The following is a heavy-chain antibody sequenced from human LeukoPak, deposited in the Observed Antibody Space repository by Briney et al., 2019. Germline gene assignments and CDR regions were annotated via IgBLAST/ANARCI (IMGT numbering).Heavy chain of an antibody. Sequence: LPGGSLRLSCAASGFTFSIYAMHWVRQARGKGLEYVSAISSNGGSTYYANSVKGRFTISRDNSKNTLYLQMNSLGAEDTAVYYCARAYPYYYDRSGPWYWGQGTLVTVSS. CDR3: ARAYPYYYDRSGPWY. D-gene: IGHD3-22*01. CDR2: ISSNGGST. V-gene: IGHV3-64*01. J-gene: IGHJ4*02. CDR1: GFTFSIYA.